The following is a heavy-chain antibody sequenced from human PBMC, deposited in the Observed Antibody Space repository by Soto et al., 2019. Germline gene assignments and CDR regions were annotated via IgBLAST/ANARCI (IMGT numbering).Heavy chain of an antibody. CDR2: IYYSGST. CDR1: GGSISSGGYY. D-gene: IGHD6-13*01. V-gene: IGHV4-31*03. Sequence: SETLSLTCTVSGGSISSGGYYWSWIRQHPGKGLEWIGYIYYSGSTYYNPSLKSRVTISVDTSKNQFSLKLSSVTAADTAVYYCARDIAAAGHWYNGLDAWGQGTLVTGAS. CDR3: ARDIAAAGHWYNGLDA. J-gene: IGHJ5*02.